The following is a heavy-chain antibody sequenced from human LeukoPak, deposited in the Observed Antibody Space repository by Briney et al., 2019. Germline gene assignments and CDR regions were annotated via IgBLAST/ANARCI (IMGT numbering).Heavy chain of an antibody. CDR2: INHSGST. CDR3: ARGRKASWYFDL. CDR1: GGSFSGYY. V-gene: IGHV4-34*01. J-gene: IGHJ2*01. Sequence: PSETLSLTCAVYGGSFSGYYWSWIRQPPGKGLEWIGEINHSGSTNYNPSLKSRVTISVDTSKNQFSLKLSSVTAADTAVYYCARGRKASWYFDLWGRGTLVTVSP.